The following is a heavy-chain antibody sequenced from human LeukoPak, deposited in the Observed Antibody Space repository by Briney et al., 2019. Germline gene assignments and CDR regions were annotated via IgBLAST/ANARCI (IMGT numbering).Heavy chain of an antibody. V-gene: IGHV1-46*01. Sequence: ASVTVSCKASGYTFTRYHIHWVRQAPGQGLEWMGVISPSGGPATYAQKFQGRVTLTRDASTTTVYMEVNSLRSDDTAVYYCAREAIFGVVREYYFDLWGQGTLVTVS. CDR2: ISPSGGPA. CDR1: GYTFTRYH. CDR3: AREAIFGVVREYYFDL. D-gene: IGHD3-3*01. J-gene: IGHJ4*02.